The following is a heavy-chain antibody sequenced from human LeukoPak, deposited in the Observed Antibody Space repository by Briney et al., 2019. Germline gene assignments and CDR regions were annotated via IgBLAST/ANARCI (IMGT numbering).Heavy chain of an antibody. V-gene: IGHV3-30*18. CDR1: GFTFNTYG. D-gene: IGHD6-19*01. CDR2: ISYDGSAQ. J-gene: IGHJ2*01. CDR3: AKEYSSGWSYWFFDL. Sequence: GGSLRPSCAAFGFTFNTYGMQWVRQAPGKGLEWVAVISYDGSAQHHADSVKGRFTVSRDNSKNTVYLQMNSLRAEDTAVYYCAKEYSSGWSYWFFDLWGRGTLVTVSS.